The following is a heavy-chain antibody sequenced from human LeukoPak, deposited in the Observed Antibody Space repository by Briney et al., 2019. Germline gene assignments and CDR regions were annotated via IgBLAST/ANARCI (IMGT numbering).Heavy chain of an antibody. CDR2: ISGSGGST. D-gene: IGHD6-13*01. CDR3: AKARREQQLPFSFDI. V-gene: IGHV3-23*01. CDR1: GFTFSNAW. J-gene: IGHJ3*02. Sequence: PGGSLRLSCAASGFTFSNAWMSWVRQAPGKGLEWVSAISGSGGSTYYADSVKGRFTISRDNSKNTLYLQMNSLRAEDTAVYYCAKARREQQLPFSFDIWGQGTMVTVSS.